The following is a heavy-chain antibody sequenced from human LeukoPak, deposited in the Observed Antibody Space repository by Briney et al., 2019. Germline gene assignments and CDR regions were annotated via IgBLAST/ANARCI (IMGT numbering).Heavy chain of an antibody. Sequence: QSGGSLRLSCAASGFTFSSHAMSWVRQAPGKGLEWVSAISGSGDATFYADSVKGRFTISRDNSKNTLYLQMNSLRAEDTAVYYCASPELYTAYFDYWGQGTLVTVSS. CDR3: ASPELYTAYFDY. CDR1: GFTFSSHA. J-gene: IGHJ4*02. D-gene: IGHD3-10*01. CDR2: ISGSGDAT. V-gene: IGHV3-23*01.